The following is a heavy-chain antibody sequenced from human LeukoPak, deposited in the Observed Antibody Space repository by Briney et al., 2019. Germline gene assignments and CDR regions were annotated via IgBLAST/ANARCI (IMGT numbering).Heavy chain of an antibody. V-gene: IGHV3-21*01. J-gene: IGHJ3*02. D-gene: IGHD3-22*01. Sequence: PGGSLRPSCAASGFTFTSYCMNCVRQAPGEGLEWVSSIRSTSSHIYSADSVKGRFTIPTDNAKTSLYLQTTSLTVEDPRVCFCARDDYYDVSVYSDDAFDIWGQGTMVTVSS. CDR2: IRSTSSHI. CDR1: GFTFTSYC. CDR3: ARDDYYDVSVYSDDAFDI.